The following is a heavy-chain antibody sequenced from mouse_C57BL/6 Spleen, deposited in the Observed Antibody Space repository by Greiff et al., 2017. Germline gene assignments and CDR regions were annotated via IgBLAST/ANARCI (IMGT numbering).Heavy chain of an antibody. CDR1: GYTFTDYY. J-gene: IGHJ2*01. Sequence: VQLQQSGPELVKPGASVKISCKASGYTFTDYYMNWVKQSHGKSLEWIGDINPNNGGTSYNQKFKGKATLTVDKSSSTAYMELRSLTSEDSAVYYCARDFTTVDYWGQGTTLTVSS. CDR3: ARDFTTVDY. D-gene: IGHD1-1*01. CDR2: INPNNGGT. V-gene: IGHV1-26*01.